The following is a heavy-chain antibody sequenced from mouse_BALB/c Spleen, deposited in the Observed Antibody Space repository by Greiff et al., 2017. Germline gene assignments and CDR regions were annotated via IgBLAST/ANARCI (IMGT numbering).Heavy chain of an antibody. CDR2: ISSGGSYT. Sequence: EVKLVESGGDLVKPGGSLKLSCAASGFTFSSYGMSWVRQTPDKRLEWVATISSGGSYTYYPDSVKGRFTISRDNAKNNLYLQMSSLESEDTAMYYCAREEIYYDPDRAYWGQGTLVTVSA. J-gene: IGHJ3*01. CDR3: AREEIYYDPDRAY. CDR1: GFTFSSYG. D-gene: IGHD2-4*01. V-gene: IGHV5-6*02.